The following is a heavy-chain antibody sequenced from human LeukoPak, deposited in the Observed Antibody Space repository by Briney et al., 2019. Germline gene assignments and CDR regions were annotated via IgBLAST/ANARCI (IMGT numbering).Heavy chain of an antibody. CDR1: GFTFSSYA. V-gene: IGHV3-23*01. J-gene: IGHJ3*02. CDR3: AKDPNGDYVGAFDS. Sequence: GGSLRLSCAASGFTFSSYAMSGVRQAPGGGLEWVSGIHGSGGVTYYADSVKGRFTISGDNSKKTLYLQMHSLRVDATAVYYCAKDPNGDYVGAFDSWGQGTMVTVPS. D-gene: IGHD4-17*01. CDR2: IHGSGGVT.